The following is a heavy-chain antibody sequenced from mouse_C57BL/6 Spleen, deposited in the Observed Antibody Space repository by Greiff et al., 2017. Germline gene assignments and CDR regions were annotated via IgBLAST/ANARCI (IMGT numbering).Heavy chain of an antibody. Sequence: EVKLMESGGGLVKPGGSLKLSCAASGFTFSSYAMSWVRQTPEKRLEWVATISDGGSYPSYPDNVKGRFTISRDNAKNNLDLQMSHLKSEDTAMYYCARSYDGYLLFAYWGQGTLVTVSA. CDR3: ARSYDGYLLFAY. V-gene: IGHV5-4*03. J-gene: IGHJ3*01. D-gene: IGHD2-3*01. CDR2: ISDGGSYP. CDR1: GFTFSSYA.